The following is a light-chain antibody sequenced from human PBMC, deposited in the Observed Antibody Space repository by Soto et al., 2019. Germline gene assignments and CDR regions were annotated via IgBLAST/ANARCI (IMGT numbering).Light chain of an antibody. CDR2: GAF. V-gene: IGKV3-15*01. J-gene: IGKJ1*01. CDR3: QRYNDWPLT. CDR1: QSINSN. Sequence: EIVMTQSPVTLSVSPGERATLSCRASQSINSNLAWYQQKTGQAPSLLIYGAFTRATGIPARFSGTGSGTEVTLTISSLQSEDLALYYCQRYNDWPLTFGQGTKGDI.